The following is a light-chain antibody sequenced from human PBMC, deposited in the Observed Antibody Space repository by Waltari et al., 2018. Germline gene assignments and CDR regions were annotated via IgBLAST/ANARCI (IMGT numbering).Light chain of an antibody. Sequence: QSALTQPASVSGSPGQSITISCTGTSSDVGGYNYVSWYQQHPGEAPKLMIYDVSNRPSGVSTRFSGSKSGNTASLTISGLQAEDEADYYCSSYTSSSTRVFGGGTKLTVL. CDR1: SSDVGGYNY. CDR2: DVS. CDR3: SSYTSSSTRV. J-gene: IGLJ2*01. V-gene: IGLV2-14*01.